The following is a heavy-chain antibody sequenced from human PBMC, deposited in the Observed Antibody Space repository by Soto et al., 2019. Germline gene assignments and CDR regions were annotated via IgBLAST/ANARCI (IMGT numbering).Heavy chain of an antibody. J-gene: IGHJ4*02. CDR1: GGTFNTYT. V-gene: IGHV1-69*08. D-gene: IGHD5-18*01. CDR2: IIPIFGTA. CDR3: GRIPRYSFPTSDPLDN. Sequence: QVHLLQSGPEMKKPGSSVIVSCKASGGTFNTYTFSWVRRAPGQGLEWMGSIIPIFGTANYAPRFQGRLSITADQSATTTYMELPSLTSEDTAFYYCGRIPRYSFPTSDPLDNWGQGTLVTVSS.